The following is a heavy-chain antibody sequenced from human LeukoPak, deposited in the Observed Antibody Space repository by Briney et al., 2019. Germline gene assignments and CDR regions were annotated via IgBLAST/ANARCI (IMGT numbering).Heavy chain of an antibody. D-gene: IGHD7-27*01. J-gene: IGHJ4*02. Sequence: PSETLSLTCSVSGDFVTAYYWSWIRQPPGKGLEWIGYVYYTGSTEYNPSLRSRVTISLEMSKHQFSLNLTSVTAADTAVYYCASNTGTVFDYWGQGALVTVSS. V-gene: IGHV4-59*02. CDR3: ASNTGTVFDY. CDR2: VYYTGST. CDR1: GDFVTAYY.